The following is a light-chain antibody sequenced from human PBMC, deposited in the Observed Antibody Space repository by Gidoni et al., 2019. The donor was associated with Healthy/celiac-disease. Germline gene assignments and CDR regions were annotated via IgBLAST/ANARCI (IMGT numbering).Light chain of an antibody. V-gene: IGKV1-5*01. CDR3: QQYNSYPYT. CDR2: DAA. J-gene: IGKJ2*01. CDR1: QSISSW. Sequence: IHMTQSPSTLSASVGDRVTITCRASQSISSWLAWYQQKPGSAPKLLIYDAASLESGVPSRFSGSGSGTEFTLTISSLQPDDFATYYCQQYNSYPYTFGQGTKLEIK.